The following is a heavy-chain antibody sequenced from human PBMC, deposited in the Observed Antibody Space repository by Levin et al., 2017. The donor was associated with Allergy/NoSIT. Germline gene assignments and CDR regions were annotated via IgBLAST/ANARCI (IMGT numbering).Heavy chain of an antibody. CDR3: AREAGGIGWYTVDY. CDR1: GFTFGTYA. CDR2: IRPGGEKT. D-gene: IGHD6-19*01. V-gene: IGHV3-23*01. Sequence: ASVKVSCAASGFTFGTYAITWVRQAPGKGLQWVSAIRPGGEKTYYANSVEGRFTVSRDNSKNTAYLQMSSLRAEDTASYYCAREAGGIGWYTVDYWGQGTLVTVSS. J-gene: IGHJ4*02.